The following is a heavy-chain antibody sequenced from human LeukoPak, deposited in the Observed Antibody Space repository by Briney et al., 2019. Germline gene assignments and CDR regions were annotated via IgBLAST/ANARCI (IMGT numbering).Heavy chain of an antibody. V-gene: IGHV4-34*01. CDR3: ARGIDYGDLFDY. CDR1: GGSFSGYY. D-gene: IGHD4-17*01. Sequence: SETLSLTCAVYGGSFSGYYWSWIRQPPGKGLEWIGEINHSGSTNYSPSLKSRVTISVDTSKNQFSLKLSSVTAADTAVYYCARGIDYGDLFDYWGQGTLVTVSS. CDR2: INHSGST. J-gene: IGHJ4*02.